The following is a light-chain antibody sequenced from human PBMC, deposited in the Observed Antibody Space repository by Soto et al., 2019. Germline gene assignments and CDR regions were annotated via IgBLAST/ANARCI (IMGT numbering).Light chain of an antibody. CDR1: QDIRND. J-gene: IGKJ1*01. V-gene: IGKV1-17*01. CDR3: LQHNHDPPT. CDR2: AAS. Sequence: DIQMTQSPSSLSASVGDRVTITCRASQDIRNDLGWFQQTPGKAPKRLIYAASSLQSGVPSRFSGSGYGTEFILTISSLQPEDFATYYFLQHNHDPPTFGQGTRVEI.